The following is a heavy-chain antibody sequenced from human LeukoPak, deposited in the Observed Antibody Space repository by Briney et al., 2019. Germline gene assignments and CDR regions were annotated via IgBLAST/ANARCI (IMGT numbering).Heavy chain of an antibody. Sequence: GGSLRPSCAGSGFTFSSYSMSWVRHAPGRGLEWVSTISSSSRTTSYADSVKGRFTISSDNAKTSLYLQMNSLRTEDTAVYYCARDAPGHDYGSKDYGGEGTLVTVSS. J-gene: IGHJ4*02. D-gene: IGHD4-17*01. V-gene: IGHV3-48*01. CDR2: ISSSSRTT. CDR1: GFTFSSYS. CDR3: ARDAPGHDYGSKDY.